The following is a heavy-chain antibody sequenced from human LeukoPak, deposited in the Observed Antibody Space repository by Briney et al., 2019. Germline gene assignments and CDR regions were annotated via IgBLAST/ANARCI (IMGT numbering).Heavy chain of an antibody. J-gene: IGHJ6*03. V-gene: IGHV3-21*01. CDR1: GFTFSSYS. CDR3: ARVLYGANYYYYMDV. CDR2: ISSSSSYI. Sequence: GGSLRLSCAASGFTFSSYSMNWVRQAPGKGLEWVSSISSSSSYIYYADSVKGRFTISRDNAKNSLCLQMNSLRAEDTAVYYCARVLYGANYYYYMDVRGKGTTVTVSS. D-gene: IGHD4-17*01.